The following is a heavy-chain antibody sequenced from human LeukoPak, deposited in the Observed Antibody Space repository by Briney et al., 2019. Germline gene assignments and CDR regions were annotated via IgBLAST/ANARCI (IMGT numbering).Heavy chain of an antibody. CDR1: GFTVSSNY. CDR3: ARGRAVAGTELVY. D-gene: IGHD6-19*01. Sequence: GGSLRLSCAASGFTVSSNYMSWVRQAPGKGLELVSVIYSGGSTYYADSVKGRFTISRDNSKNTLYHQMNSVRAEDSAVYYCARGRAVAGTELVYWGQGTLVTVSS. J-gene: IGHJ4*02. CDR2: IYSGGST. V-gene: IGHV3-53*01.